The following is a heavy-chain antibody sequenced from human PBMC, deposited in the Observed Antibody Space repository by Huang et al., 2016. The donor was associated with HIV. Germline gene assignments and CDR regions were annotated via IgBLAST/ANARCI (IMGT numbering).Heavy chain of an antibody. J-gene: IGHJ4*02. D-gene: IGHD3-10*01. Sequence: QVQLHQWGAGLLKPSETLSLTCAVYGGSFSGYYWSGIRQPPGKGLEGIGEITQSGSTNYNPSLKSRVTISEETSKNQFSLKLSSVTAADTAVYYCARAPHYGSGSYYYWGQGTLVTVSS. CDR2: ITQSGST. V-gene: IGHV4-34*01. CDR1: GGSFSGYY. CDR3: ARAPHYGSGSYYY.